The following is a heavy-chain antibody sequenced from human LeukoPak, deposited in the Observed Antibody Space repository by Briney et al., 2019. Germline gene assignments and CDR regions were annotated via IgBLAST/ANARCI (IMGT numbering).Heavy chain of an antibody. CDR2: ISSSSSYI. V-gene: IGHV3-21*01. J-gene: IGHJ4*02. Sequence: RGGSLRLSCAASGFTFSSYEMNWVRQAPGKGLEWVSSISSSSSYIYYADSVKGRFTISRDNAKNSLYLQMNSLRAEDTAVYYCARDNWGCSSTSCYEDYWGQGTLVTVSS. CDR3: ARDNWGCSSTSCYEDY. CDR1: GFTFSSYE. D-gene: IGHD2-2*01.